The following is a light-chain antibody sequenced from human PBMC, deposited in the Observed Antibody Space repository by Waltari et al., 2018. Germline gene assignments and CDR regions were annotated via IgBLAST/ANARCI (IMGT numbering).Light chain of an antibody. J-gene: IGKJ4*01. CDR1: QSVLYSSNNKNY. Sequence: DLVMTQSPDSLAVSLGERATINCKSSQSVLYSSNNKNYLAWYQQKPGQPPKLLIYWASTRESGVPDRFSGSGSGTDFTLTISSLQAEDVAVYYCQQYYSTPPAFGGGTKVGIK. CDR3: QQYYSTPPA. V-gene: IGKV4-1*01. CDR2: WAS.